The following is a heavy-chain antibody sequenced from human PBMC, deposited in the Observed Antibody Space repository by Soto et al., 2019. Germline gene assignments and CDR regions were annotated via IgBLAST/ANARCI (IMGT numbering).Heavy chain of an antibody. CDR1: GGSISSYY. Sequence: PSETLSLTCTVSGGSISSYYWSWIRQPPGKGLEWIGYIYYSGSTNYNPSLKSRVTISVDTSKNQFSLKLSSVTAADTAVYYCARETEVMITFGAVIGRGAFDIWGQARMVTVS. J-gene: IGHJ3*02. V-gene: IGHV4-59*01. D-gene: IGHD3-16*02. CDR3: ARETEVMITFGAVIGRGAFDI. CDR2: IYYSGST.